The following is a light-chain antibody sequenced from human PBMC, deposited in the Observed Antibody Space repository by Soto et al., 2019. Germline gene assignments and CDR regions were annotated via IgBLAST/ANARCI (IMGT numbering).Light chain of an antibody. CDR2: EVS. CDR3: SSDAGINNIYV. CDR1: SSDVGDYNY. Sequence: SVLTQPPSAFGSPGQSVTISCTGTSSDVGDYNYVSWYQQHPGKAPKLMIYEVSKRPSGVPDRFSGSKSGNTASLTVSGLQAEDEANYYCSSDAGINNIYVFGTGTKVTVL. V-gene: IGLV2-8*01. J-gene: IGLJ1*01.